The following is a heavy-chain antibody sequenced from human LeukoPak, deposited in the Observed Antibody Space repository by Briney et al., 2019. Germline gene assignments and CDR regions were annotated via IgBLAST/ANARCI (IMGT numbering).Heavy chain of an antibody. Sequence: GGSLRLSCAASGFTFSNYWMSWVRQAPGKGLEWVANIKQDGSEEYYVDSVKGRFTISRDNAKNSLYLQMNSLRAEDTAVYYCARFDGYSSSWSFDYWGQGTLVTVSS. CDR1: GFTFSNYW. D-gene: IGHD6-13*01. CDR2: IKQDGSEE. J-gene: IGHJ4*02. CDR3: ARFDGYSSSWSFDY. V-gene: IGHV3-7*02.